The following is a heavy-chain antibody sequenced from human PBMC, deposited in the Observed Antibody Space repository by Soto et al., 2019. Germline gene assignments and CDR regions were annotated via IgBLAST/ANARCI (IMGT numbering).Heavy chain of an antibody. V-gene: IGHV4-30-4*01. D-gene: IGHD3-10*01. CDR1: GGSINSGDYY. CDR3: ARDQTSGASGHHWFDR. J-gene: IGHJ5*02. Sequence: SETLSLTCTVSGGSINSGDYYWSWIRQPPGKGLEWIGYIYYSGSTSYNPSLKSRLIMSVDTSKNEFSLRLSSVTAADTAVYYCARDQTSGASGHHWFDRWGQGTLVTVSS. CDR2: IYYSGST.